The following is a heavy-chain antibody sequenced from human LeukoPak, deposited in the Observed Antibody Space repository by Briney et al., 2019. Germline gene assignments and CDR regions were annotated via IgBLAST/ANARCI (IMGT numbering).Heavy chain of an antibody. CDR3: AAGFLSSSSWNYYYYYGMDV. CDR1: GFTFNRSA. V-gene: IGHV1-58*02. J-gene: IGHJ6*02. D-gene: IGHD6-13*01. Sequence: SMKVSRKASGFTFNRSAMQVVRPARGQRLGWIGWIVVGRGYTNYAQKFQERVTITRDMSTSTAYMELSSLRSEDTAVYYCAAGFLSSSSWNYYYYYGMDVWGQGTTVTVSS. CDR2: IVVGRGYT.